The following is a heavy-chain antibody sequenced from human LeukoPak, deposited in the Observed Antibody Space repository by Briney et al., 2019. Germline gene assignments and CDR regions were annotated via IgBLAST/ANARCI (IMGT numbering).Heavy chain of an antibody. CDR3: CGSFPTDAFDI. D-gene: IGHD1-26*01. CDR2: INPSGGST. V-gene: IGHV1-46*01. J-gene: IGHJ3*02. CDR1: GYTFTSYY. Sequence: GASVKVSCKASGYTFTSYYMHWVRQAPGQGLEWMGIINPSGGSTSYAQKFQGRVTMTRDMSTSTVYMGLSSLRSEDTAVYYCCGSFPTDAFDIWGQGTMVTVSS.